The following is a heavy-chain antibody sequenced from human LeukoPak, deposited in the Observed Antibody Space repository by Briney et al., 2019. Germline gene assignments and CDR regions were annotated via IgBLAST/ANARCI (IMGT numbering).Heavy chain of an antibody. Sequence: SVKVSCKASGGTFSSYAISWVRQAPGQGLEWMGRIIPILGIANYAQKFQGRVTITADKSTSTAYMELSSLRSEDTAVYYRAMDTVVTRTFDYWGQGTLVTVSS. CDR2: IIPILGIA. V-gene: IGHV1-69*04. CDR1: GGTFSSYA. D-gene: IGHD4-23*01. CDR3: AMDTVVTRTFDY. J-gene: IGHJ4*02.